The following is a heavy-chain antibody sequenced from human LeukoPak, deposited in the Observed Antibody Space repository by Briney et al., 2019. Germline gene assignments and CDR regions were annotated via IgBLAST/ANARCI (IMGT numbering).Heavy chain of an antibody. CDR1: GGSFSGYY. D-gene: IGHD4-11*01. V-gene: IGHV4-34*01. Sequence: SETLSLTCAVYGGSFSGYYWSWIRQPPGKGLEWIGEINHSGSTNYNPSLKSRVTISVDTSKNQFSLKLSSVTAADTAVYYCARKTTGLYSNYRSHYYYYMDVWGKGTTVTVSS. CDR2: INHSGST. J-gene: IGHJ6*03. CDR3: ARKTTGLYSNYRSHYYYYMDV.